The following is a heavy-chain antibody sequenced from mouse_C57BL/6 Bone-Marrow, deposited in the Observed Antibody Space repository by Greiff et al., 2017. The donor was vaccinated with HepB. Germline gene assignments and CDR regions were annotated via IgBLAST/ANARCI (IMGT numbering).Heavy chain of an antibody. CDR1: GFTFSSYA. Sequence: EVMLVESGGGLVKPGGSLKLSCAASGFTFSSYAMSWVRQTPEKRLEWVATISDGGSYTYYPDNVKGRFTISRDNAKNNLYLQLSHLKSEDTAMYYCARDLQRAYWGQGTLVTVSA. CDR2: ISDGGSYT. V-gene: IGHV5-4*03. CDR3: ARDLQRAY. D-gene: IGHD2-1*01. J-gene: IGHJ3*01.